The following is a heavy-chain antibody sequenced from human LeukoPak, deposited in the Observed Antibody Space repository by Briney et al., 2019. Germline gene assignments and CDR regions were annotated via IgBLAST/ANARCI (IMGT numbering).Heavy chain of an antibody. V-gene: IGHV3-23*01. Sequence: GGSLRLSCAASRFTFSAYGLSWVRQAPGRGLEWVSSVTTSGAGTYYADSVKGRFTISRDKSNNTLYLQMNSLRAEDTAVYYCARRTSYYFDCWGQGTLVTVSS. D-gene: IGHD2-8*01. CDR1: RFTFSAYG. J-gene: IGHJ4*02. CDR2: VTTSGAGT. CDR3: ARRTSYYFDC.